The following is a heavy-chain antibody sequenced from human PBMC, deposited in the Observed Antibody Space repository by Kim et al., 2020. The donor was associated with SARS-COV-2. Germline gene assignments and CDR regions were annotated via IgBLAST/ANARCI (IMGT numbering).Heavy chain of an antibody. CDR1: GFTVSSYA. CDR3: AHSSGWLYHSY. J-gene: IGHJ4*02. D-gene: IGHD6-19*01. CDR2: ISGSGGST. V-gene: IGHV3-23*01. Sequence: GGSLRLSCAASGFTVSSYAMSWVRQAPGKGLEWVSAISGSGGSTYYADSVKGRFTISRDNSKNTLYLQMNNLRAEDTAVYYCAHSSGWLYHSYWGQGTLVTVSS.